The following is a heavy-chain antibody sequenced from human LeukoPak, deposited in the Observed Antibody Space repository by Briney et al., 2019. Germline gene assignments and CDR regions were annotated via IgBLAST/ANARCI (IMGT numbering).Heavy chain of an antibody. CDR2: ISGSGGST. J-gene: IGHJ5*02. V-gene: IGHV3-23*01. Sequence: RGSLRLSCAASGFTFSSYAMSWVRQAPGQGLEWVSAISGSGGSTYYADSVKGRFTISRDNSKNTPYLQMNSLRAEDTAVYYCAKDLEYSSGWYGNNRFDPWGQGTLVTVSS. CDR1: GFTFSSYA. D-gene: IGHD6-19*01. CDR3: AKDLEYSSGWYGNNRFDP.